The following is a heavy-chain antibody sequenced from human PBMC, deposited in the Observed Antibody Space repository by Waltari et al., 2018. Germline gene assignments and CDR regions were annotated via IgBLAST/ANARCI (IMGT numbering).Heavy chain of an antibody. J-gene: IGHJ5*02. CDR2: SGSDGRT. V-gene: IGHV3-23*01. D-gene: IGHD6-13*01. CDR3: VKEVWQQLVKMVGWFDP. CDR1: GGSISSGGYY. Sequence: VQLQESGPGLVKPSQTLSLTCTVSGGSISSGGYYWSWARQVPGKGLEWVSASGSDGRTWYADSVKGRFTISRDNSKNTLYLQMNSLTVEDTAVYYCVKEVWQQLVKMVGWFDPWGQGTLVTVSS.